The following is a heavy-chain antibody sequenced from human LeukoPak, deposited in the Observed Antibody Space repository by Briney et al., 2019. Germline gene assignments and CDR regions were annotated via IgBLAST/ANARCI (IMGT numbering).Heavy chain of an antibody. J-gene: IGHJ5*02. CDR2: IYYSGST. Sequence: KPSETLSLTCTVSGGSISSYYWSWIRQPPGKELEWIGYIYYSGSTNYNPSLKSRVTISVDTSKNQFSLKLSSVTAADTAVYYCARVALFRFDPWGQGTLVTVSS. V-gene: IGHV4-59*08. CDR1: GGSISSYY. CDR3: ARVALFRFDP. D-gene: IGHD3-10*02.